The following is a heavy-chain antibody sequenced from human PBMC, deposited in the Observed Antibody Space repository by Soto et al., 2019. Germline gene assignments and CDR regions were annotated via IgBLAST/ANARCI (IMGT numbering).Heavy chain of an antibody. Sequence: GASVKVSCKASGYTFTSYAIHWVRQAPGQRLEWMGWINAGNGNTKYSQKFQGRVTITRDTSASTAYMELSSLRSEDTAVYYCAREVTHYYYMDVWGKGTTVTVSS. CDR2: INAGNGNT. CDR1: GYTFTSYA. CDR3: AREVTHYYYMDV. V-gene: IGHV1-3*01. D-gene: IGHD5-18*01. J-gene: IGHJ6*03.